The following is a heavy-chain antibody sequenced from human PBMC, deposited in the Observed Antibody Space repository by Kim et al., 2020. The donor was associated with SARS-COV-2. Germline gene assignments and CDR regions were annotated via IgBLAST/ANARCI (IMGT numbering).Heavy chain of an antibody. J-gene: IGHJ4*02. CDR3: ARGGDYGSGGFDY. D-gene: IGHD3-10*01. Sequence: NPSLKGRVTISGDTSKNQFSLKLSSVTAADTAVYCCARGGDYGSGGFDYWGQGTLVTVSS. V-gene: IGHV4-59*09.